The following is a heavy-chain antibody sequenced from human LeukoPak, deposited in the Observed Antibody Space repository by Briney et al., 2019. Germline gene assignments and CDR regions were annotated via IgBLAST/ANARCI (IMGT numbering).Heavy chain of an antibody. CDR3: AREPYYYDSSGSSFDY. J-gene: IGHJ4*02. V-gene: IGHV3-33*08. CDR1: GFTFSSYS. Sequence: GGSLRLSCAASGFTFSSYSMNWVRQAPGKGLEWVAVIWYDGSNKYYADSVKGRFTISRDNSKNTLYLQMNSLRAEDTAVYYCAREPYYYDSSGSSFDYWGQGTLVTVSS. CDR2: IWYDGSNK. D-gene: IGHD3-22*01.